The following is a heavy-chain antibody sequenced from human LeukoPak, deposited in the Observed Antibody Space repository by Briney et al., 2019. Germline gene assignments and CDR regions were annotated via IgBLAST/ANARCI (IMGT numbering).Heavy chain of an antibody. Sequence: GGSLRLSCAASGFTFSSYSMNWVRQAPGKGLEWVSYISSSSSTIYYADSVKGRFTISRDNAKNSLYLQMNSLRAEDTAVYYCAREPTRGGGIGWFDPWGQGTLVTVSS. CDR2: ISSSSSTI. V-gene: IGHV3-48*04. D-gene: IGHD3-16*02. J-gene: IGHJ5*02. CDR1: GFTFSSYS. CDR3: AREPTRGGGIGWFDP.